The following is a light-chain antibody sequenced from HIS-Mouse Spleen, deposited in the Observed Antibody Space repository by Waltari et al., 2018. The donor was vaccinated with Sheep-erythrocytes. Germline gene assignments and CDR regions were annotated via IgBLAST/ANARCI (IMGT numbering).Light chain of an antibody. CDR3: QAWDSSTVV. V-gene: IGLV3-1*01. J-gene: IGLJ2*01. CDR2: QDS. Sequence: SYELTQPPSVSVSPGQTASITCSGENLGDKYACWYQQKPGHSPVLVIDQDSKRPSGIPERFSGSNSGNTATLTISGTQAMDEADYYCQAWDSSTVVFGGGTKLTVL. CDR1: NLGDKY.